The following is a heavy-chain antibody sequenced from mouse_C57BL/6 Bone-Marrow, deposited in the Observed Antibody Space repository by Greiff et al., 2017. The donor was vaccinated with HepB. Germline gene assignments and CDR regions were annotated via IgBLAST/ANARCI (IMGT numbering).Heavy chain of an antibody. D-gene: IGHD1-1*01. Sequence: EVQLQESGPSLVRPSQTLSLTYTVTGFSINSDCYWIWIRQFPGNKLEYIGYTFYSGITYYNPSLESRTYITRDTSKNQFSLKLSSVTTEDTATYYGARSLLRRYWYFDVWGTGTTVTVSS. V-gene: IGHV3-3*01. CDR1: GFSINSDCY. J-gene: IGHJ1*03. CDR2: TFYSGIT. CDR3: ARSLLRRYWYFDV.